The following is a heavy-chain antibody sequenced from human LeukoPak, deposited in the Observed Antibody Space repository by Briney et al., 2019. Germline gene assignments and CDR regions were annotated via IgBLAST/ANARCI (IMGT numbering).Heavy chain of an antibody. V-gene: IGHV4-38-2*02. J-gene: IGHJ2*01. CDR2: IYYSGST. CDR1: GYSISSGYY. CDR3: ARDRTHEFDL. Sequence: PSETLSLTCTVSGYSISSGYYWGWIRQPPGKGLEWIGSIYYSGSTYYNPSLKSRVTISVDTSKNQFSLKLSSVTAADTAVYYCARDRTHEFDLWGRGTLVTVSS.